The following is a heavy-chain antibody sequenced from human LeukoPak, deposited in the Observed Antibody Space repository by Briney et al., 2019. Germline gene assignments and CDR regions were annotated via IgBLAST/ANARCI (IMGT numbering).Heavy chain of an antibody. Sequence: TVGCLRLSCAASGFTFSSYSMNWVRQAPGKGLEWVSSISSSSSYIYYADSVKGRFTISRDNAKSSLYLQMNSLRAEDTAVYYCAIREQWLVGDDYWGQGTLVTVSS. CDR2: ISSSSSYI. CDR3: AIREQWLVGDDY. J-gene: IGHJ4*02. V-gene: IGHV3-21*04. CDR1: GFTFSSYS. D-gene: IGHD6-19*01.